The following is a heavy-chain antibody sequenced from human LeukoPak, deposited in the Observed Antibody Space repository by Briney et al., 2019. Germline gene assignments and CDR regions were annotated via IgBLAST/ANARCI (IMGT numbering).Heavy chain of an antibody. J-gene: IGHJ5*02. Sequence: PSGTLSLTCAVSGGSISSSNWWSWVRQPPGKGLEWIGEIYHSGSTNYNPSLKSRVTISVDKSKNQFSLKLSSVTAADTAVYYCARAVRCSGGSCYNSWFDPWGQGTLVTVSS. V-gene: IGHV4-4*02. CDR3: ARAVRCSGGSCYNSWFDP. D-gene: IGHD2-15*01. CDR2: IYHSGST. CDR1: GGSISSSNW.